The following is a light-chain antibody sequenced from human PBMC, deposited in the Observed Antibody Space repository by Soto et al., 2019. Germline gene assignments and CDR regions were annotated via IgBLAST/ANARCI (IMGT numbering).Light chain of an antibody. V-gene: IGKV3-20*01. CDR3: QHYGSSLT. Sequence: EIILTQSPVTLSVSPGERATLSCRASQSVGSNLAWYQHKPGQAPRLLIYGASSRATGIPDRFSGSGSGTDFTLTISRLEPEDFAVYYCQHYGSSLTFGQGTKVDIK. CDR2: GAS. CDR1: QSVGSN. J-gene: IGKJ1*01.